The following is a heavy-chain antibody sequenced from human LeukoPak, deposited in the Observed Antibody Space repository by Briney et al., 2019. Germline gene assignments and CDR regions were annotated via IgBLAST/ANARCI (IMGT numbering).Heavy chain of an antibody. J-gene: IGHJ6*03. CDR3: VRDITGTTYYYYMDV. Sequence: GGSLRLSCAASGFTFSDYSMNWVRQAPGKGLEWLSYISTSVSYIYHADAVKGRFTISRDNAKNSLYLQMNSLRVEDTAVYYCVRDITGTTYYYYMDVWSKGTTVTVSS. CDR1: GFTFSDYS. D-gene: IGHD1-7*01. CDR2: ISTSVSYI. V-gene: IGHV3-21*01.